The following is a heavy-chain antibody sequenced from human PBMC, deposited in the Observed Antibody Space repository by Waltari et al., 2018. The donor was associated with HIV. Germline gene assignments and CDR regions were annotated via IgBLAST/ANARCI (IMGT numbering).Heavy chain of an antibody. J-gene: IGHJ4*02. CDR3: ARSALGYESSAYFLDY. D-gene: IGHD3-22*01. CDR1: GYSFTNYW. V-gene: IGHV5-51*01. Sequence: EVQLVQSEAEVKKPGESLKISCEGSGYSFTNYWIAWVRQLPGRKGLEWMGIIYAGDSDITYSPSLQGHVTISADKSINTAYLQWNSLNASDTAVYYCARSALGYESSAYFLDYWGQGTLVTVSA. CDR2: IYAGDSDI.